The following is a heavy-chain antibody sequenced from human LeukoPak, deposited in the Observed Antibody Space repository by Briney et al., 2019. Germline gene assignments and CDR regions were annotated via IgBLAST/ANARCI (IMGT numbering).Heavy chain of an antibody. CDR3: ATKKYYDDVSHSGWFGP. V-gene: IGHV3-7*01. CDR2: INQDGSEV. J-gene: IGHJ5*02. D-gene: IGHD3-22*01. CDR1: GFSFSRYG. Sequence: GGSLRLSCAASGFSFSRYGMTWVRRAPGEGLVWVATINQDGSEVSCVDSAKGRFTISRDSPKRALYLQMNSLSAEDTGVYFCATKKYYDDVSHSGWFGPWGQGTLVTVSS.